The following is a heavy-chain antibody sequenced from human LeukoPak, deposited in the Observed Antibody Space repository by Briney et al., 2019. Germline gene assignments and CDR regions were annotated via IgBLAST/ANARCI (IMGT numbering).Heavy chain of an antibody. J-gene: IGHJ5*02. Sequence: GGSLRLSCAASGFTFTNYAMNWVRQAPGKGLEGVSTISGSGGSTYYADSVKGRFTISRDNSKNTLHLQMNSLRADDTAVYYCAKGQDFDFWSGSRFDPWGQGTLITVSS. V-gene: IGHV3-23*01. CDR3: AKGQDFDFWSGSRFDP. CDR2: ISGSGGST. D-gene: IGHD3-3*01. CDR1: GFTFTNYA.